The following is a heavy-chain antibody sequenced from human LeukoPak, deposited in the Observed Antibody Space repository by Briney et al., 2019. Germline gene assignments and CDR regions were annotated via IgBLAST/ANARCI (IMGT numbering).Heavy chain of an antibody. CDR2: INPNSGGT. CDR1: GYSFTGYY. Sequence: ASVKVSCKASGYSFTGYYMRWARPAPGQGLEWMGWINPNSGGTNYAQKFQGRVTMTSDTSISTDYMELSRLRSDDTAVFYCARGGMGWLQLPENDYWGQGTLVTVSS. J-gene: IGHJ4*02. CDR3: ARGGMGWLQLPENDY. D-gene: IGHD5-24*01. V-gene: IGHV1-2*02.